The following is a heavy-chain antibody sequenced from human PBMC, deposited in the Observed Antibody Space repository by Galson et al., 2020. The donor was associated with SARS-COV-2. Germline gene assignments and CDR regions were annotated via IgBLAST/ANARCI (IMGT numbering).Heavy chain of an antibody. CDR3: ARIPAHLGMDDFYYYGMDV. V-gene: IGHV2-5*02. J-gene: IGHJ6*02. D-gene: IGHD3-16*01. Sequence: KMSGPTLVKPTQTLTLTCTFSGFSLSTSGVGVGWIRQPPGKALEWLALIYWDDDKRYSPSLKTRLTISKDTSKNQVVLTMTNMDPVDTATYYCARIPAHLGMDDFYYYGMDVWGQGTTVTVSS. CDR2: IYWDDDK. CDR1: GFSLSTSGVG.